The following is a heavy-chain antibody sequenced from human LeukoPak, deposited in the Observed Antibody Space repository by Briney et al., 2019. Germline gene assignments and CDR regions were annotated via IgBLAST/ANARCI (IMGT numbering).Heavy chain of an antibody. CDR1: GGTFSSYA. CDR3: ARGAYYYDSSGDLGYYFDY. CDR2: INPNSGGT. J-gene: IGHJ4*02. Sequence: ASVKVSCKASGGTFSSYAISWVRQAPGQGLEWMGWINPNSGGTNYAQKFQGKVTMTRDTSISTAYMELSRLRSDDTAVYYCARGAYYYDSSGDLGYYFDYWGQGTLVTVSS. V-gene: IGHV1-2*02. D-gene: IGHD3-22*01.